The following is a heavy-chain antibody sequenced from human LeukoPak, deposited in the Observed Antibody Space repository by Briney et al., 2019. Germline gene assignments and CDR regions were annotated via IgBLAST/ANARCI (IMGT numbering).Heavy chain of an antibody. V-gene: IGHV1-69*05. CDR3: AKDPREAAGGSGTYNVYYFHS. D-gene: IGHD3-10*01. J-gene: IGHJ4*02. CDR2: IIPIFGTA. Sequence: ASVKVSCKASGGTFSSYAISWVRQAPGQGLEWMGGIIPIFGTANYAQKFQGRVTITTDESTSTAYMELSSLRSEDTAVYYCAKDPREAAGGSGTYNVYYFHSWGQGTLATVSS. CDR1: GGTFSSYA.